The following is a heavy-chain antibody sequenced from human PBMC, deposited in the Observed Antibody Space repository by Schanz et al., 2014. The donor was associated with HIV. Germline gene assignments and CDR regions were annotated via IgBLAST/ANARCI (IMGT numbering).Heavy chain of an antibody. Sequence: EVQLVESGGGLVKPGGSLRLSCAASGFTFSTYAMSWVRQAPGKGLEWVSAISGSGGSTYYADSVKGRFTISRDNSKNTLHLQMNSLRAEDTAVYYCAKGQRGVVRGDIDYWGQGTLVTVSS. CDR2: ISGSGGST. CDR1: GFTFSTYA. D-gene: IGHD3-10*01. CDR3: AKGQRGVVRGDIDY. V-gene: IGHV3-23*04. J-gene: IGHJ4*02.